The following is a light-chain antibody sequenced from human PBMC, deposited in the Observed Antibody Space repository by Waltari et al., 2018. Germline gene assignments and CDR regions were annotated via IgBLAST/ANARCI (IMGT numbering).Light chain of an antibody. Sequence: EIVLTQSPATMSLSPGERATLSCRASQSLGSYFAWYQQKPGQAPRLPIYGASNRASGTPGRFSGSGSGADFTLTISGLEPEDFAVYYCQQRATWPLTFGGGTKVEIK. CDR1: QSLGSY. CDR2: GAS. CDR3: QQRATWPLT. J-gene: IGKJ4*01. V-gene: IGKV3-11*01.